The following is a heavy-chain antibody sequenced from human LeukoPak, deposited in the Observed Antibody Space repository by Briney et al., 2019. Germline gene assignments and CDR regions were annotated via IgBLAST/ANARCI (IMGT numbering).Heavy chain of an antibody. CDR2: IYYSGST. CDR3: ARGSSGWDYYYYGMDV. D-gene: IGHD6-19*01. CDR1: GGSISSGDYY. Sequence: SETLSLTCTVSGGSISSGDYYWSWIRQPPGKGLEWIGYIYYSGSTYYNPSLKSRVTISVDTSKNQFSLKLSSVTAADTAVYYCARGSSGWDYYYYGMDVWGQGTTVTVSS. V-gene: IGHV4-30-4*02. J-gene: IGHJ6*02.